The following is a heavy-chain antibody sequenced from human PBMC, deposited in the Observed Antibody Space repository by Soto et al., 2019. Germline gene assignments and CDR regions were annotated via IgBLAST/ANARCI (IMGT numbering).Heavy chain of an antibody. D-gene: IGHD2-2*01. Sequence: EVQLVESGGGLVQPGGSLRLSCAASGFTLGSYGMSWVRQAPGMGPEWVANIQEDGSVKYYVDSVEGRFTISRDNAQNSLFQKMNSLRAEDTAVYYCARDLTVTRGCTSTSWYYGDLDIWGQGTMVTVSS. CDR2: IQEDGSVK. J-gene: IGHJ3*02. V-gene: IGHV3-7*01. CDR1: GFTLGSYG. CDR3: ARDLTVTRGCTSTSWYYGDLDI.